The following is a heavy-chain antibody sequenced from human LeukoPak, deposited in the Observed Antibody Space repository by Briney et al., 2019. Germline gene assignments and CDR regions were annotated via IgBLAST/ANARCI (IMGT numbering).Heavy chain of an antibody. V-gene: IGHV4-30-4*07. CDR3: ARGGWGYGRYFDFDY. D-gene: IGHD2/OR15-2a*01. CDR1: GVAISRGGYA. J-gene: IGHJ4*02. Sequence: SETLSLTCAVSGVAISRGGYAWNWIRQPPGKGLEWIAYIYHSGTTYYNPSLKSRATISVDTSKNQFSLKLSSVTAADTAVYYCARGGWGYGRYFDFDYWGQGTLVTVSS. CDR2: IYHSGTT.